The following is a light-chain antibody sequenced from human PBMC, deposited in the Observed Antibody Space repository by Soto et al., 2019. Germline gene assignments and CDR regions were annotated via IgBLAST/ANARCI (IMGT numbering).Light chain of an antibody. CDR1: SSDVGSYNL. CDR3: CSYAGSSTFHYV. CDR2: EVS. J-gene: IGLJ1*01. Sequence: QSVLTQPASVSGSPGQSITISCTGTSSDVGSYNLVSWYQQHPGKAPKLMIYEVSKRPSGVSNRFSGSKSGNTASQTISGLQAEDEADYYCCSYAGSSTFHYVFGTGTKVTVL. V-gene: IGLV2-23*02.